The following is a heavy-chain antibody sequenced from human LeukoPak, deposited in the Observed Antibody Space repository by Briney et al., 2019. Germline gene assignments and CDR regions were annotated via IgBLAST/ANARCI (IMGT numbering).Heavy chain of an antibody. CDR2: IYYSGST. J-gene: IGHJ4*02. D-gene: IGHD2-21*02. CDR1: GGSISSGGYS. CDR3: ASYAVVTAYFDY. Sequence: SETLSLTCAVSGGSISSGGYSWSWIRQPPGKGLEWIGYIYYSGSTYYNPSLKSRVTISVDTSKNQFSLKLSSVTAADTAVYYCASYAVVTAYFDYWGQGTLVTVSS. V-gene: IGHV4-30-4*07.